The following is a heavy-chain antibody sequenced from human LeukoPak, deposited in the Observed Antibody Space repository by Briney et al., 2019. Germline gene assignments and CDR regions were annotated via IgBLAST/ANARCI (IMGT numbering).Heavy chain of an antibody. J-gene: IGHJ6*02. CDR2: IYTTGTT. D-gene: IGHD2-2*01. Sequence: SETLSLTCTVSGGSISSYYWTWIRQPAGKGREWIGRIYTTGTTNYNPSLKSRVTMSLDTSKNQLSLKLSSVTAADTAVYYCARAPFTTSFQGMDVWGQGTTVTVSS. CDR1: GGSISSYY. V-gene: IGHV4-4*07. CDR3: ARAPFTTSFQGMDV.